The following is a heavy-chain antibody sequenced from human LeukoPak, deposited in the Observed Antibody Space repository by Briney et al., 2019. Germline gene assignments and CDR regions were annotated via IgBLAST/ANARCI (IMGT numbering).Heavy chain of an antibody. CDR2: IYTSGST. J-gene: IGHJ4*02. CDR1: GGYISSGSYY. V-gene: IGHV4-61*02. Sequence: SETLSLTCTVSGGYISSGSYYWSWIRQPAGKGLEWIGRIYTSGSTNYNPSLKSRVTISVDTSKNQFSLKLSSVTAADTAVYYCARLGVNDYGGNSALYYFDYWGQGTLVTVSS. CDR3: ARLGVNDYGGNSALYYFDY. D-gene: IGHD4-23*01.